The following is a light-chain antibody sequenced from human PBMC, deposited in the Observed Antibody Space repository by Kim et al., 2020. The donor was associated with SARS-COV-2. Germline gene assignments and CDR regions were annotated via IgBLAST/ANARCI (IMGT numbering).Light chain of an antibody. CDR2: YDS. CDR3: QVWDSSSDPYV. CDR1: NIGSKS. J-gene: IGLJ1*01. V-gene: IGLV3-21*04. Sequence: APRKTARITGGGNNIGSKSVHWYQQKPGQAPVLVIYYDSNRPSGIPERFSGSNSGNTATLTISRVEAGDEADYYCQVWDSSSDPYVFGTGTKVTVL.